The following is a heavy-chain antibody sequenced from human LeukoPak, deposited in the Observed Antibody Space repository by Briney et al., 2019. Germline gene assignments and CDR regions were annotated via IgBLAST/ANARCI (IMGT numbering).Heavy chain of an antibody. CDR1: GFTFSSYE. V-gene: IGHV3-48*03. D-gene: IGHD2-2*01. J-gene: IGHJ5*02. CDR2: ISSSGSTI. CDR3: ARALHCSSTSCYAKPKGYNWFDP. Sequence: GGSLRLSCAASGFTFSSYEMNWVRQAPGKGLEWVSYISSSGSTIYYADSVKGRFTISRDNAKNSLYLQMNSLRAEDTAVYYCARALHCSSTSCYAKPKGYNWFDPWGQGTLVTVSS.